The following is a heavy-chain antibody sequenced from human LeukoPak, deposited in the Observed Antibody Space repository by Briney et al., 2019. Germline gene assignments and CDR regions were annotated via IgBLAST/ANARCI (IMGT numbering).Heavy chain of an antibody. CDR3: TKDSQGSYDGFWYGTYGMDV. D-gene: IGHD3-16*01. V-gene: IGHV3-23*05. CDR1: GFSLNTFA. J-gene: IGHJ6*02. Sequence: PGGSLRLSCVASGFSLNTFALTWVRQAPGKGLEWVSTISDYPHYADSVRGRFTISRDNSRKTVFLQMNSLTPEDAATYYCTKDSQGSYDGFWYGTYGMDVWGQGTTVTVSS. CDR2: ISDYP.